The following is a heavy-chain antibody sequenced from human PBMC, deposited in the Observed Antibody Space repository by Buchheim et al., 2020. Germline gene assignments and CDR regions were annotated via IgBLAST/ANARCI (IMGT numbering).Heavy chain of an antibody. D-gene: IGHD5-24*01. Sequence: QVLLQESGPGLVKPSQTLSLTCSVSGDSIRSGGYYWSWIRQHPGKGLEWIGYMYYSGTTYYKPSLRSRVTISLDTAKNQLSLKLNSVTAADTAVYYCARRDGFNQVFDFWGRGTL. V-gene: IGHV4-31*03. J-gene: IGHJ4*02. CDR1: GDSIRSGGYY. CDR3: ARRDGFNQVFDF. CDR2: MYYSGTT.